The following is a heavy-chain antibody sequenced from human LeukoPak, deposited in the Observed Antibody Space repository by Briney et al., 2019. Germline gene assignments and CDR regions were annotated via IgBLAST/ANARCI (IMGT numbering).Heavy chain of an antibody. CDR2: INTNTGNP. CDR3: ARVGYDFWSGYYTRAWSGYYYMDV. D-gene: IGHD3-3*01. CDR1: GYTFTSYA. Sequence: ASVKVSCKASGYTFTSYAMNWVRQAPGQGLEWMGWINTNTGNPTYAQGFTGRFVFSLDTSVSTAYLQISSLKAEDTAVYYCARVGYDFWSGYYTRAWSGYYYMDVWGKGTTVTVSS. V-gene: IGHV7-4-1*02. J-gene: IGHJ6*03.